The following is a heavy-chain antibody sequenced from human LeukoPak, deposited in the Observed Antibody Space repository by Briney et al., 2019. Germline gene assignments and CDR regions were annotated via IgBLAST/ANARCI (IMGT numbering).Heavy chain of an antibody. J-gene: IGHJ4*02. D-gene: IGHD6-19*01. Sequence: PGGSLRLSCAAPGFTYSAYWMHWVRQAPGKGLVWVSRIDGDGSSTNYADSVKGRFTISRDNAKNTLYLHMNSLRAEDTAVYYCARDGSDWSFDYWGQGTLVTVSS. V-gene: IGHV3-74*01. CDR2: IDGDGSST. CDR3: ARDGSDWSFDY. CDR1: GFTYSAYW.